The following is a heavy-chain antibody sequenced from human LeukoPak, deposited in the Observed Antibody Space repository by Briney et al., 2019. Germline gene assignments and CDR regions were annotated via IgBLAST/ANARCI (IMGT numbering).Heavy chain of an antibody. CDR3: AKKSGYGTPQDYYFDY. D-gene: IGHD5-12*01. J-gene: IGHJ4*02. Sequence: GSLRLSCAAPGFTFSIYGMNWVRQATAKGLDWVSYISSSSSTIYYADSVKGRFTISRDNSKNTLYLQMNSLRAEDTAVYYCAKKSGYGTPQDYYFDYWGQGTLVTVSS. V-gene: IGHV3-48*01. CDR1: GFTFSIYG. CDR2: ISSSSSTI.